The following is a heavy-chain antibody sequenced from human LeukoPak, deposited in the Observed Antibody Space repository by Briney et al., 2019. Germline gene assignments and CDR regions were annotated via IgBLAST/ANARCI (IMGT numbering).Heavy chain of an antibody. D-gene: IGHD6-13*01. J-gene: IGHJ5*02. CDR1: GYTFTSYD. CDR2: MNPSSGNT. Sequence: GASVKVSCKASGYTFTSYDINWVRQATGQGLEWMGWMNPSSGNTGYAQKLQGRVTMTTDTSTSTAYMELRSLRSDDTAVYYCARDLTSAAAGGPWFDPWGQGTLVTVSS. CDR3: ARDLTSAAAGGPWFDP. V-gene: IGHV1-8*02.